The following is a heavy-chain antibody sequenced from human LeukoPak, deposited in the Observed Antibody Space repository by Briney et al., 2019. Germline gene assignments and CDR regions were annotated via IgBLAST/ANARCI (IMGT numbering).Heavy chain of an antibody. CDR3: ARAWRSGYSSSWYYYYGMDV. V-gene: IGHV1-3*01. CDR2: INAGNGNT. Sequence: ASVTVSCKASGYTFTSYAMRWVRQAPGQRLEWMGWINAGNGNTKYSQKFQGRVTITRDTSASTAYMELSSLRSEDTAVYYCARAWRSGYSSSWYYYYGMDVWGQGTTVTVSS. D-gene: IGHD6-13*01. J-gene: IGHJ6*02. CDR1: GYTFTSYA.